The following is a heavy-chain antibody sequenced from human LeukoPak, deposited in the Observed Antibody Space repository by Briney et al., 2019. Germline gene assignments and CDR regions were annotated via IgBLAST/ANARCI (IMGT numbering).Heavy chain of an antibody. CDR1: GFTFSSYA. CDR3: ARDSYYDSSGNYFDY. V-gene: IGHV3-30-3*01. Sequence: GGSLRLSCAASGFTFSSYAMHWVRQAPGKGLEWVAVISYDGSNKYYADSVKGRFTISRDNSKNTLYLQMNSLRAEDTAVYYCARDSYYDSSGNYFDYWGQGTLVTVSS. J-gene: IGHJ4*02. D-gene: IGHD3-22*01. CDR2: ISYDGSNK.